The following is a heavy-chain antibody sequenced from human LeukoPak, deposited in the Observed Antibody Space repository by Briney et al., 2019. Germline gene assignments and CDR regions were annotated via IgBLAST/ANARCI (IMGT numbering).Heavy chain of an antibody. J-gene: IGHJ3*01. V-gene: IGHV1-69*13. D-gene: IGHD1-26*01. CDR3: ARDRSSGTFDSFGV. Sequence: ASVKVSCKASGGTFSSYAISWVRQAPGQGLEWMGGIIPIFGTANYAQKFQGRVTITADESKSTVHMELSSLTSDDTAIYYCARDRSSGTFDSFGVWGPGTLVTVSS. CDR2: IIPIFGTA. CDR1: GGTFSSYA.